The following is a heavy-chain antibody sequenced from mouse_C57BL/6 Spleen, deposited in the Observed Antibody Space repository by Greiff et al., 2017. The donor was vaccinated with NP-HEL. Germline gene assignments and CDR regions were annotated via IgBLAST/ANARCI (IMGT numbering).Heavy chain of an antibody. CDR3: ASHYGSSYVSWYFDV. CDR1: GYTFTSYW. CDR2: INPSNGGT. V-gene: IGHV1-53*01. Sequence: QVQLQQPGTELVKPGASVKLSCKASGYTFTSYWLHWVKQRPGQGLEWIGNINPSNGGTNYNEKFKSKATLTVDKSSSTAYMQLSSLTSEDSAVYYCASHYGSSYVSWYFDVWGTGTTVTVSS. D-gene: IGHD1-1*01. J-gene: IGHJ1*03.